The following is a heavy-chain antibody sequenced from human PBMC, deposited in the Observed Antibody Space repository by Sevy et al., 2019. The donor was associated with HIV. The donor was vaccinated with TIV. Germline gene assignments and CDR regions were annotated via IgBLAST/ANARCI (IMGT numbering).Heavy chain of an antibody. V-gene: IGHV4-38-2*02. CDR1: GYSISTGYY. CDR2: IHQGGST. CDR3: ARRTYYSDSTAYCFDY. Sequence: SGTLSLTCTVSGYSISTGYYWGWIRQPPGKGLEWIGNIHQGGSTYYNPSLKSRITISVDTSKNQFSLNLISVTAADTAVYYCARRTYYSDSTAYCFDYWGQGTLVTVSS. J-gene: IGHJ4*02. D-gene: IGHD3-22*01.